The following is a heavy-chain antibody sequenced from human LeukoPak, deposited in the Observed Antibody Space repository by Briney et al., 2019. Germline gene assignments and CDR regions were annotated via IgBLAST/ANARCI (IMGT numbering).Heavy chain of an antibody. CDR1: GFTLSEYG. V-gene: IGHV3-30*01. D-gene: IGHD3-22*01. CDR2: LSYDGSDR. CDR3: ARDRINMMVLVHDSGLDL. Sequence: GGSLRLSCAASGFTLSEYGIHRVRQAPGKGLEWVAVLSYDGSDRYYADSVNGRFTISRDISSDTVSLQMNSLRVEDTALYFCARDRINMMVLVHDSGLDLWGQGTLVTVSS. J-gene: IGHJ5*02.